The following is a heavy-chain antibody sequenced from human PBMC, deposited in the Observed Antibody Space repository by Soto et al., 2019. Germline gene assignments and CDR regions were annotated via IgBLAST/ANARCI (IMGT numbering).Heavy chain of an antibody. J-gene: IGHJ5*02. CDR3: AREMGACSDSSCYPGPYDS. V-gene: IGHV3-48*02. CDR2: ITSKSTTI. Sequence: PGGSLRLSCAASGFTFTSYSMNWVRQAPGQGLEWVSYITSKSTTIKYADSVKGRFTVSRDNAKNSLYLQVNSLRDEDTAVYYCAREMGACSDSSCYPGPYDSWGQGTLVTVSS. D-gene: IGHD3-16*01. CDR1: GFTFTSYS.